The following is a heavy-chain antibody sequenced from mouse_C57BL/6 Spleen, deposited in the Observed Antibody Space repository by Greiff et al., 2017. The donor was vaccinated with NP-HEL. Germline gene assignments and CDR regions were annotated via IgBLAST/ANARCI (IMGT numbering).Heavy chain of an antibody. J-gene: IGHJ3*01. CDR1: GYTFTSYW. D-gene: IGHD2-4*01. CDR2: IDPSDSYT. Sequence: QVQLKQPGAELVKPGASVKLSCKASGYTFTSYWMQWVKQRPGQGLEWIGEIDPSDSYTNYNQKFKGKATLTVDTSSSTAYMQLSSLTSEDSAVYYCARESDYGGVAWFAYWGQGTLVTVSA. V-gene: IGHV1-50*01. CDR3: ARESDYGGVAWFAY.